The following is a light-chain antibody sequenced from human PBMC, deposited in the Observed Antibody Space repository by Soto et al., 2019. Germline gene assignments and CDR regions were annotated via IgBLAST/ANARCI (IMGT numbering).Light chain of an antibody. J-gene: IGLJ2*01. CDR3: TSYTSNSTVV. CDR2: EVS. CDR1: SSDVGGYNY. V-gene: IGLV2-14*01. Sequence: VLTKPASVSGSPGQSITISCTATSSDVGGYNYVPWYLQHPGNAPKLMIYEVSNRPSGVSNRFSGSKSGNAASLTISGLRAEDEADYYCTSYTSNSTVVFGGGTKVTVL.